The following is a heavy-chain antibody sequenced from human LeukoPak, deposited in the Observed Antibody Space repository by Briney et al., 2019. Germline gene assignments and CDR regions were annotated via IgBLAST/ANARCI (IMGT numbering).Heavy chain of an antibody. J-gene: IGHJ3*02. V-gene: IGHV4-39*01. CDR1: GGSISSSSYY. CDR2: IYYSGST. D-gene: IGHD1-14*01. CDR3: ARRRTALGSFDI. Sequence: SDPLSLTCTVSGGSISSSSYYWAWIRQPPAKGPEWIVSIYYSGSTYYNPSLKSRVTISVDTSKNQFSLRLISVTAADTAVYYCARRRTALGSFDIWGQGTMVAVSS.